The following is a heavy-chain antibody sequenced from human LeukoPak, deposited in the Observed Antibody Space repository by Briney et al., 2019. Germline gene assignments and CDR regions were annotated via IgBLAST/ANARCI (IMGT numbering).Heavy chain of an antibody. CDR1: GDPFSSHY. CDR2: ISHIART. V-gene: IGHV4-59*11. Sequence: SEPLSLTCAVSGDPFSSHYWTWIRHSPAPGLEWIGYISHIARTNYNPSLKSRFTISIDTSKSQFSLKLRSVTAADTAVYYCAINLVAVAKGFDGWGQATIVCASA. CDR3: AINLVAVAKGFDG. D-gene: IGHD5-12*01. J-gene: IGHJ3*01.